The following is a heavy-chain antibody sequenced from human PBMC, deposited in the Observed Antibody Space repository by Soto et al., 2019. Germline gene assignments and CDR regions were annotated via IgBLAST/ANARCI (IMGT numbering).Heavy chain of an antibody. V-gene: IGHV4-30-4*01. CDR3: ARGRPNYFYYGLDV. Sequence: SETLSLTCTVSGGSIKSDYYWVWVRQPPGGGLQWMGYKYYSGATDSDPSLKSRVSFSVDTSKNQFYLNLTSVTVADTAVYYCARGRPNYFYYGLDVWGQGIPVTVSS. J-gene: IGHJ6*02. CDR1: GGSIKSDYY. CDR2: KYYSGAT.